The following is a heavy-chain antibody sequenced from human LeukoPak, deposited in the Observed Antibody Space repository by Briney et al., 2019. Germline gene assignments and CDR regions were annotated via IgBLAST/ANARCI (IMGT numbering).Heavy chain of an antibody. CDR1: GGSISSGSYY. Sequence: SETLSLTCTVSGGSISSGSYYWRWIRQPAGKGLEWIGRIYTSGSTNYNPSLKSRVTISVDTSKNQFSLKLSSVTAADTAVYYCATGGGLGFDYWGQGTLVTVSS. CDR2: IYTSGST. J-gene: IGHJ4*02. D-gene: IGHD1-26*01. CDR3: ATGGGLGFDY. V-gene: IGHV4-61*02.